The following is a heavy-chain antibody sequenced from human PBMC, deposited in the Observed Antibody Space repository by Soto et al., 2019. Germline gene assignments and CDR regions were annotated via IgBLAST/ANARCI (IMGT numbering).Heavy chain of an antibody. CDR3: ARVAYSSGWNENWFDP. Sequence: ASVKVSCKASGYTFTSYGISWVRQAPGQGLEWMGWISAYNGNTNYAQKLQGRVTMTTDTSTSTAYMELRSLRSDDTAVYYCARVAYSSGWNENWFDPWGQGTLVAVSS. CDR2: ISAYNGNT. V-gene: IGHV1-18*01. CDR1: GYTFTSYG. D-gene: IGHD6-19*01. J-gene: IGHJ5*02.